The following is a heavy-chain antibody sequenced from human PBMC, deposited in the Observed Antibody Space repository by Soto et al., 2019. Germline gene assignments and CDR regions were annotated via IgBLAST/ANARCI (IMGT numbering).Heavy chain of an antibody. CDR3: ARGGGYSYGYRY. CDR2: IYITAET. CDR1: GASLNDYY. J-gene: IGHJ4*02. D-gene: IGHD5-18*01. Sequence: KTSETLSLTCTVSGASLNDYYWAWIRQSAGRGLEWLGRIYITAETNYNPSLESRISMSVDTSKNQFSLKVKSVTAADTAVYYCARGGGYSYGYRYWGQGTLVTVSS. V-gene: IGHV4-4*07.